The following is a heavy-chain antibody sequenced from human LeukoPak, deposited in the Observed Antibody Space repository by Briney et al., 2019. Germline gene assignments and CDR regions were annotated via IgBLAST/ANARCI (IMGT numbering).Heavy chain of an antibody. CDR1: GYTFTSYG. CDR2: ISAYNGNT. V-gene: IGHV1-18*01. D-gene: IGHD3-9*01. Sequence: ASVKVSCKASGYTFTSYGISWVRQAPGQGLEWMGWISAYNGNTNYAQKLQGRVTMTTDTSTSTAYMELRSLRSDDTAVYYCARGGYYDILTGHETVDAFDIWGQGTMVTVSP. CDR3: ARGGYYDILTGHETVDAFDI. J-gene: IGHJ3*02.